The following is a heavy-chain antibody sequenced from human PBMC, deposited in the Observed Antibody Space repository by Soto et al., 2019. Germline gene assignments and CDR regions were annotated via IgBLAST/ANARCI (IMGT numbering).Heavy chain of an antibody. V-gene: IGHV1-18*01. CDR2: ISGNDGKT. Sequence: ASVKVSCKASGYRFTNHGISWVRQAPGQGLEWMGWISGNDGKTKYARKFQGRVTMTTDTSTSTAYMEMNSLRVEDTAVYYCARDGREAGTFDYWGHGTLVTVSS. D-gene: IGHD1-1*01. CDR1: GYRFTNHG. J-gene: IGHJ4*01. CDR3: ARDGREAGTFDY.